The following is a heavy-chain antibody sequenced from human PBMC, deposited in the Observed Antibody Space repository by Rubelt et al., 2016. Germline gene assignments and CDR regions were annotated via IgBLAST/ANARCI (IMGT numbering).Heavy chain of an antibody. V-gene: IGHV3-23*01. J-gene: IGHJ4*02. CDR1: GFTFSSYA. CDR3: AKVPIRTVTSTFDY. D-gene: IGHD4-17*01. CDR2: ISGSGGST. Sequence: EVQLLESGGGLVQPGGSLRLSCAASGFTFSSYAMSWVRQAPGKGLEWVSAISGSGGSTYYADSVKGRFTISRDNSKNPLDLQMNSLRAEDTAVYYCAKVPIRTVTSTFDYWGQGTLVTVSS.